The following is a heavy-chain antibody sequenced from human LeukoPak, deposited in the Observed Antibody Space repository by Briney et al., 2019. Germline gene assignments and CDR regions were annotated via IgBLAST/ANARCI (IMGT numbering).Heavy chain of an antibody. CDR2: ISGSGGST. D-gene: IGHD1-7*01. V-gene: IGHV3-23*01. Sequence: PGGSLRLSCAASGFTFSSYAMSWVRQAPGKGLEWVSAISGSGGSTYYADSAKGRFTISRDNSKNTLYLQMNSLRAEDTAVYYCAKRPYNWDYQLDYWGQGTLVTVSS. J-gene: IGHJ4*02. CDR1: GFTFSSYA. CDR3: AKRPYNWDYQLDY.